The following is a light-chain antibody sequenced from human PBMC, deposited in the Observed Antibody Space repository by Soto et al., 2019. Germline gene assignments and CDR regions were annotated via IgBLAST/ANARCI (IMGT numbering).Light chain of an antibody. CDR1: QSVSSN. Sequence: EIVMTQSPATLSVSPGERVTLSCRASQSVSSNLAWYQQKPGQAPRLLIYGASTRATGMPARFSGSGSGTEFTLTISSLQPEDFAVYYCQQYYNWPPWTFGQGTKVEIK. V-gene: IGKV3-15*01. J-gene: IGKJ1*01. CDR2: GAS. CDR3: QQYYNWPPWT.